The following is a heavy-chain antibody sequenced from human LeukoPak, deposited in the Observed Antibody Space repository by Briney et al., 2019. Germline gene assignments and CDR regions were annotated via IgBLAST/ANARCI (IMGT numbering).Heavy chain of an antibody. Sequence: SVKVSCKASRGTFSCYAISCVRQAPGQGLEWMGGIIPIFGTANYAQKFQGRVTINADESTSTAYMELSSLSYDDTAVYCCARSEITSLTTSDYWGQRTMVTVSS. CDR1: RGTFSCYA. D-gene: IGHD2/OR15-2a*01. J-gene: IGHJ4*02. V-gene: IGHV1-69*13. CDR3: ARSEITSLTTSDY. CDR2: IIPIFGTA.